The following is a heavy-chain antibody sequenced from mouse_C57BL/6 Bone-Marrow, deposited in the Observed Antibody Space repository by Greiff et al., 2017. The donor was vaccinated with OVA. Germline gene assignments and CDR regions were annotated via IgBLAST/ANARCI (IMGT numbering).Heavy chain of an antibody. D-gene: IGHD1-1*01. CDR3: ARSWYYGSSSCFDY. J-gene: IGHJ2*01. V-gene: IGHV1-54*01. Sequence: VQLQQSGAELVRPGTSVKVSCKASGYAFTNYLIEWVKQRPGQGLEWIGVINPGSGGTNYNEKFKGKATLTADKSSSTAYMQLSSLTSEDSAVYFCARSWYYGSSSCFDYGGQGTALTVSA. CDR1: GYAFTNYL. CDR2: INPGSGGT.